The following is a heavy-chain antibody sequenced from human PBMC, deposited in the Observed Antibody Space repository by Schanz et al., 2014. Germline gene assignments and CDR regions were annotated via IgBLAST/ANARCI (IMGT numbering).Heavy chain of an antibody. J-gene: IGHJ3*02. CDR1: GFSFSSYT. CDR3: AKALERGYSYGLTHDAFDI. V-gene: IGHV3-33*06. D-gene: IGHD5-18*01. CDR2: IWYDGSNK. Sequence: VQLLESGGGLVQPGGSLRLSCAASGFSFSSYTMSWVRQAPGRGLEWVAVIWYDGSNKYYADSVKGRFTISRDNSKNTLYLQMNSLRAEDTAVYYCAKALERGYSYGLTHDAFDIWGQGTMVTVSS.